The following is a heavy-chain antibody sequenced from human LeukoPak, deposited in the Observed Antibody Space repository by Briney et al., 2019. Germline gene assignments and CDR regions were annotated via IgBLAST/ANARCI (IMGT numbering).Heavy chain of an antibody. D-gene: IGHD6-19*01. CDR3: AREGDSSGSLGDY. CDR2: ITTSDGNT. J-gene: IGHJ4*02. CDR1: GFTFSSYT. V-gene: IGHV3-23*01. Sequence: GGSLRLSCAASGFTFSSYTMSWVRQAPGKGLEWVSTITTSDGNTYYADSVKGRFTVSRDNAEKLVYLHMSSLRAEDTAMYYCAREGDSSGSLGDYWGQGILVTVSS.